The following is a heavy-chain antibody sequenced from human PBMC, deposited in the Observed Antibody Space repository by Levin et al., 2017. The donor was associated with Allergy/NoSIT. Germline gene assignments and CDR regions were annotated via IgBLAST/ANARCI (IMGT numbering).Heavy chain of an antibody. Sequence: LLLTCAASGFRFSDYYMAWIRLAPGRGLERISYISGSGNTIYYADSVKGRFTISRDNAKKSLDLQMNSLRAEDTAVYFCARDRREYYYSSTYSLWGQGTLVTVSS. CDR1: GFRFSDYY. D-gene: IGHD2/OR15-2a*01. CDR2: ISGSGNTI. J-gene: IGHJ4*02. CDR3: ARDRREYYYSSTYSL. V-gene: IGHV3-11*01.